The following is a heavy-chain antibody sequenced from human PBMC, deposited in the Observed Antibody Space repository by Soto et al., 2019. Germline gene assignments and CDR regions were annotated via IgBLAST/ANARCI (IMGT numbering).Heavy chain of an antibody. V-gene: IGHV4-31*03. D-gene: IGHD2-15*01. CDR3: ARGSTVAAILFDY. CDR2: IYYSGST. J-gene: IGHJ4*02. CDR1: GDSIRSGGYY. Sequence: SETLSLTCTVSGDSIRSGGYYWSWIRQHPGKGLEWIGYIYYSGSTYYNPSLKSRVIISVDTSKNQFSLKLSSVTAADTAVYYCARGSTVAAILFDYWGQGTLVTVSS.